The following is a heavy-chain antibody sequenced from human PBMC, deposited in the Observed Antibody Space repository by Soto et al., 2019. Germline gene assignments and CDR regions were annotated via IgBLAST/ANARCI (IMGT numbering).Heavy chain of an antibody. V-gene: IGHV1-18*01. Sequence: QVQLVQSGAEVKNPVASVKVSCTASGYTFTRYGIGWARQAPGQGLEWMGWINTYNGNTNYAQNVQGRVTLTTDTSTSTAYMELRSLRSNDTAIYYCAMVDVYVTPSPQDVWGQGTTVIVSS. CDR1: GYTFTRYG. CDR3: AMVDVYVTPSPQDV. CDR2: INTYNGNT. J-gene: IGHJ6*02. D-gene: IGHD3-16*01.